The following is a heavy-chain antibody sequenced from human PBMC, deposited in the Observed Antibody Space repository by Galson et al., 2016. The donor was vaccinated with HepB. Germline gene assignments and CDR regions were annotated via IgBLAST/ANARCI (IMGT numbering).Heavy chain of an antibody. J-gene: IGHJ4*02. CDR1: GFSLSTSGMC. V-gene: IGHV2-70*01. D-gene: IGHD2-2*01. CDR3: ARARYCSSTSPFDY. Sequence: PALVKPTQTLTLTCTFSGFSLSTSGMCVSWIRQPPGKALEWLALIDWDDDKYYSTSLKTRLTISKDTSKNQVVPTMTNMDPVDTATYYCARARYCSSTSPFDYWGQGTLVTVSS. CDR2: IDWDDDK.